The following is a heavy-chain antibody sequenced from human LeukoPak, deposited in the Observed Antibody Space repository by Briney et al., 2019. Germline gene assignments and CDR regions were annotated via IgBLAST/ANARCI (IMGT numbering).Heavy chain of an antibody. CDR2: FYYSGST. D-gene: IGHD6-6*01. V-gene: IGHV4-59*08. J-gene: IGHJ4*02. Sequence: SETLSLTCTVSGGSISSYYWSWIRQPPGKGLEWIEYFYYSGSTNYNPSLKSRVTISVDTSKNQFSLKLSSVTAADTAVYYCARHLSAPRYFDYWGQGTLVTVSS. CDR3: ARHLSAPRYFDY. CDR1: GGSISSYY.